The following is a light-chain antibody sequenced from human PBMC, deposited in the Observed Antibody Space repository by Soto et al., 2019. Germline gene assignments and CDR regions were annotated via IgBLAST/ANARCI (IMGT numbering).Light chain of an antibody. CDR2: EKS. CDR3: QQYNSYGSWT. CDR1: QGISGS. J-gene: IGKJ1*01. Sequence: DIQMTQSPSTLSASVEDRVTITCRASQGISGSLAWYQQRPGKAPKLLIYEKSSLKSGVPSRFSGSASGTEFPLTISSRQPEDFATDYCQQYNSYGSWTFGQGTKVEIK. V-gene: IGKV1-5*03.